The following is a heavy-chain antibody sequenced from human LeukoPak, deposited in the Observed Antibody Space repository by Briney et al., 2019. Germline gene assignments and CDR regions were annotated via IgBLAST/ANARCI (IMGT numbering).Heavy chain of an antibody. CDR2: ISGSGCTI. D-gene: IGHD5-18*01. CDR1: GFILNNHA. J-gene: IGHJ4*02. V-gene: IGHV3-23*01. CDR3: AKNVMVKRYIDY. Sequence: GGSMRLSCAASGFILNNHAMTWVRQAPGKGLQWISVISGSGCTIEYEDSVKGRFTISRDNSKNTVSLQMNNLRVEDTAIYYCAKNVMVKRYIDYWGQGTPVTVSS.